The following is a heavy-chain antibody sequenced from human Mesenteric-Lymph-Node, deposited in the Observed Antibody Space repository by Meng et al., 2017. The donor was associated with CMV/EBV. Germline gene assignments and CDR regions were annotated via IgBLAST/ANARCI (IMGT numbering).Heavy chain of an antibody. J-gene: IGHJ4*02. Sequence: ASVKVSCKTSGYTFTAYYIHWVRQAPGQGLEWMGWITPNAGTTNSAQKFQGRVTLTRDRSITTVYMEVNDLTSDDTAVYYCARAPMTTVTMGDFWGQGTLVTVSS. V-gene: IGHV1-2*02. D-gene: IGHD4-11*01. CDR2: ITPNAGTT. CDR1: GYTFTAYY. CDR3: ARAPMTTVTMGDF.